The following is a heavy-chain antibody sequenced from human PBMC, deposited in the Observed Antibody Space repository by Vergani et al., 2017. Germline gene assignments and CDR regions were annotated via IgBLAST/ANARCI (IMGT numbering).Heavy chain of an antibody. CDR2: INGDGSST. J-gene: IGHJ6*02. CDR1: GFTFSSYW. D-gene: IGHD5-24*01. Sequence: EVQLVESGGGLVQPGGSLRLSCAASGFTFSSYWMHWVRQAPGKGLVWVSRINGDGSSTSYADSGKGRFTISRDNAKNTLYLQMNSLRAEDTAVYDRARESDGYNIPSYYYGMDVWGQGTTVTVSS. V-gene: IGHV3-74*01. CDR3: ARESDGYNIPSYYYGMDV.